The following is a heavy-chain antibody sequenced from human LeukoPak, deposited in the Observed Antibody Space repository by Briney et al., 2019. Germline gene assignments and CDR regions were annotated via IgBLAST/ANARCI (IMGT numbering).Heavy chain of an antibody. Sequence: SETLSLTCSVSGGSINSYYWSWIRQPPGKGLEWIGNIYYTGSTNYNPSLQSRVTISVDTSKNQFSLKLSSVTAADTAVYYCARDSNWGYDAFDIWGQGTMVTVSS. V-gene: IGHV4-59*01. CDR1: GGSINSYY. CDR3: ARDSNWGYDAFDI. J-gene: IGHJ3*02. CDR2: IYYTGST. D-gene: IGHD7-27*01.